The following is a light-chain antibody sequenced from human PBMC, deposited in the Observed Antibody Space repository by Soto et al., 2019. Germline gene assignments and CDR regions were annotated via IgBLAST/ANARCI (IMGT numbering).Light chain of an antibody. CDR2: DAS. V-gene: IGKV3-15*01. CDR1: QSVSID. Sequence: EIVMTQSPATLSVSPGARATLSCRASQSVSIDLAWYHQRSGQAPRLLIFDASIRVPTTPATFSGRVSGTEFTLTISSLQSEDLAVYFCQKYADRPRTVGQGTKGDIK. CDR3: QKYADRPRT. J-gene: IGKJ1*01.